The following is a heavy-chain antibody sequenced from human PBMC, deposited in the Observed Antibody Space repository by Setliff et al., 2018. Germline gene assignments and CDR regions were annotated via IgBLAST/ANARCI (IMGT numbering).Heavy chain of an antibody. D-gene: IGHD2-8*01. J-gene: IGHJ5*02. CDR3: ATVLRLGGILYYGGWFDP. CDR1: GYTLTELS. V-gene: IGHV1-24*01. Sequence: VKVSCKVSGYTLTELSMHWVRQAPGKGLEWMGGFDPEDGETIYAQKFQGRVTMTEDTSTDTAYMELSSLRSEDTAVYYCATVLRLGGILYYGGWFDPWGQGTLVTVSS. CDR2: FDPEDGET.